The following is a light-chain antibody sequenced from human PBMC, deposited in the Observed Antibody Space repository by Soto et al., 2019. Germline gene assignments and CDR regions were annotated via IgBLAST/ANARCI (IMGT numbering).Light chain of an antibody. CDR3: SSYAGSNKVYV. Sequence: QSALTQPPSASGSPGQSVTISCTGTSSDVGGYNYVSLYQQHPGKAPKLMIYEVSKRPSGVPDRFSGSKSGNTASLTVSGLKAEDEADYYCSSYAGSNKVYVFGTGTKLTVL. J-gene: IGLJ1*01. V-gene: IGLV2-8*01. CDR2: EVS. CDR1: SSDVGGYNY.